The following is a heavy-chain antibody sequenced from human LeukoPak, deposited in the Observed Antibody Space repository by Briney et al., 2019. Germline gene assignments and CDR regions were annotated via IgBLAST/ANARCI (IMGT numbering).Heavy chain of an antibody. Sequence: PGGSLRLSCAASGFTFSSYWMSWVRQAPGKGLEWVANIKQDGSEKYYVDSVKGRFTISRDNAKNSLYLQMNSLRAEDTAVYYCARVQGVVAANSDYFDYWGQGTLVTVSS. D-gene: IGHD2-15*01. CDR2: IKQDGSEK. CDR1: GFTFSSYW. J-gene: IGHJ4*02. CDR3: ARVQGVVAANSDYFDY. V-gene: IGHV3-7*01.